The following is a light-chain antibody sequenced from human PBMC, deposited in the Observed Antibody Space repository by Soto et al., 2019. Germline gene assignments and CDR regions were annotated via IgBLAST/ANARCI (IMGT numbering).Light chain of an antibody. CDR3: HQYDDGPYT. CDR1: QSVSSN. Sequence: EIVMTQSPATLSLSPGERATLCCRASQSVSSNVAWYQQIPGQTPRLLIYGASTRATGIPVRFSGSGSGTEFTLTISSLQSEDFAVYYCHQYDDGPYTFGQGTKVDIK. V-gene: IGKV3-15*01. CDR2: GAS. J-gene: IGKJ2*01.